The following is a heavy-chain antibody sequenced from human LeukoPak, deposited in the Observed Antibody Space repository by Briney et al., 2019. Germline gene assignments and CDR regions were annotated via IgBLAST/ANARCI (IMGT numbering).Heavy chain of an antibody. D-gene: IGHD6-19*01. CDR2: ISYDGSNK. CDR3: AKVLSGWYFDY. V-gene: IGHV3-30*18. J-gene: IGHJ4*02. Sequence: GRSLRLSCAASGFTFSSYGMHWVRQAPGKGLEWVAVISYDGSNKYYANSVKGRFTISRDNSNNTLYLQMNSLRAEDTAVYYCAKVLSGWYFDYWGQGTLVTVSS. CDR1: GFTFSSYG.